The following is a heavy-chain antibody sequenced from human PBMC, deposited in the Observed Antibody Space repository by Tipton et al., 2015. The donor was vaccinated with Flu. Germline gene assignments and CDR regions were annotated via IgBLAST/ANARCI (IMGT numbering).Heavy chain of an antibody. Sequence: TLSLTCAVYGGSFSGYYWSWIRQPPGKGLEWIGEINHSGSTNYNPSLKSRVTISVDTSKNQFSLKLSSVTAADTAVYYCARDGGKQYYDFWSGYYNPYYYYMDVWGKGTTVTVSS. CDR3: ARDGGKQYYDFWSGYYNPYYYYMDV. CDR1: GGSFSGYY. V-gene: IGHV4-34*01. CDR2: INHSGST. D-gene: IGHD3-3*01. J-gene: IGHJ6*03.